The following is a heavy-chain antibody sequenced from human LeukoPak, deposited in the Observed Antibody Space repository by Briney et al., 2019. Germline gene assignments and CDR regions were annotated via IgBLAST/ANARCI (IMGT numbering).Heavy chain of an antibody. D-gene: IGHD3-3*01. J-gene: IGHJ4*02. Sequence: GGSLRLSCAASGFTFDDYGMSWVRQAPGKGLEWVSGINWNGGSTGYADSVKGRFTISRDNAKNSLYVQMNSLRAEDTALYYCARDLGQFLEWLSKPSYFDYWGQGTLVTVSS. V-gene: IGHV3-20*04. CDR1: GFTFDDYG. CDR3: ARDLGQFLEWLSKPSYFDY. CDR2: INWNGGST.